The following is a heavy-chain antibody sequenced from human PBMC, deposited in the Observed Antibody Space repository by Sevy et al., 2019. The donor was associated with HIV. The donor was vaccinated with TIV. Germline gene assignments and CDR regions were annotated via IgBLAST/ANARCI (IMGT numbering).Heavy chain of an antibody. CDR3: AREGCTKPHDY. V-gene: IGHV3-23*01. CDR2: FSFGCGQI. J-gene: IGHJ4*02. Sequence: GGSLRLSCAASGFTLSIYSMSWVRQAPGKGLEWVSTFSFGCGQINYADSVKGRFTISRDNSKNTLYLQMNGLSAEDTAVYYCAREGCTKPHDYWGQGTLVTVSS. CDR1: GFTLSIYS. D-gene: IGHD2-8*01.